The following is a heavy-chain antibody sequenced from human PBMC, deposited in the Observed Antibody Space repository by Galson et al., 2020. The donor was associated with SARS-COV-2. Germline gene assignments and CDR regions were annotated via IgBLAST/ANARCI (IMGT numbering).Heavy chain of an antibody. CDR2: ISSSSSYI. Sequence: GESLKISCAAPGFTFSSYSMNWVRQAPGKGLEWVSSISSSSSYIYYADSVKGRFTISRDNAKNSLYLQMNSLRAEDTAVYYCARTYSGSWYGSRPDAFDIWGQGTMVTVSS. D-gene: IGHD6-13*01. CDR3: ARTYSGSWYGSRPDAFDI. J-gene: IGHJ3*02. CDR1: GFTFSSYS. V-gene: IGHV3-21*01.